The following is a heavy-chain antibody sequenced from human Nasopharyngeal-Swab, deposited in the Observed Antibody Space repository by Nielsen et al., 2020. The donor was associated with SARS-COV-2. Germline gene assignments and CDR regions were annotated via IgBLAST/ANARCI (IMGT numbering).Heavy chain of an antibody. V-gene: IGHV4-39*01. Sequence: SETLSLTCTVSGGSISSGGYYWSWIRQHPGKGLEWIGYIYYSGSTYYNPSLRSRVTISVDTSKNQFSLKLSSVTAADTAVYYCARLSLYSSGSVDYWGQGTLVTVSS. J-gene: IGHJ4*02. CDR3: ARLSLYSSGSVDY. CDR2: IYYSGST. CDR1: GGSISSGGYY. D-gene: IGHD6-19*01.